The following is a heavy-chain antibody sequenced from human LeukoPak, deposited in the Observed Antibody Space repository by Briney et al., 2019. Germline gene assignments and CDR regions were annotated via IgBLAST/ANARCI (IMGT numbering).Heavy chain of an antibody. V-gene: IGHV5-51*01. Sequence: GESLKISCKGSGYRFTSYWIGWVGQMPGKALEWMGIIYPGDSDTRYSPSFQGQVTISADKSISTAYLQWSSLKASDTAMYYCARHPDFWSGYCFDYWGQGTLVTVSS. D-gene: IGHD3-3*01. J-gene: IGHJ4*02. CDR3: ARHPDFWSGYCFDY. CDR2: IYPGDSDT. CDR1: GYRFTSYW.